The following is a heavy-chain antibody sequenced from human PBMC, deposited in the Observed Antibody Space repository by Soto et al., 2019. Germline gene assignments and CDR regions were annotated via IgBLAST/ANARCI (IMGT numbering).Heavy chain of an antibody. D-gene: IGHD3-9*01. CDR1: GGSISSSSYY. CDR3: ARLEGLATISYYFDF. J-gene: IGHJ4*02. V-gene: IGHV4-39*01. Sequence: SETLSLTCTVSGGSISSSSYYWGWFRQPPGKGLEWIGSIYYSGSTYYNPSLKSRVTISLDKSKSQFSLKPNSVTAADSAFYFGARLEGLATISYYFDFWGPGALVGVSS. CDR2: IYYSGST.